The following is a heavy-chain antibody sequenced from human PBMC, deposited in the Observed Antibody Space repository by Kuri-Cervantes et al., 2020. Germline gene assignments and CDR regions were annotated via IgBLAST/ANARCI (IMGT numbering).Heavy chain of an antibody. J-gene: IGHJ5*02. Sequence: GSLRLSCAASGFTFDDYGMSWIRQPPGKGLEWIGEINHSGSTNYNPSLKSRVTISVDTSKNQFSLKLSSVTAADTAVYYCASPYCSSTSCYENWFDPWGQGTLVTVSS. CDR3: ASPYCSSTSCYENWFDP. CDR1: GFTFDDYG. V-gene: IGHV4-34*01. D-gene: IGHD2-2*01. CDR2: INHSGST.